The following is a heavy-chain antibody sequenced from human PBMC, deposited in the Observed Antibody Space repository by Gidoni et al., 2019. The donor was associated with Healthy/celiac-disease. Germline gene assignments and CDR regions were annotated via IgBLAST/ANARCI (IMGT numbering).Heavy chain of an antibody. V-gene: IGHV3-9*01. CDR1: GFTFDDYA. Sequence: EVQLVESGGGLVQPGRSLRLSCAASGFTFDDYAMHWVRQAPGKGLEWVSGISWNSGSIGYADSVKGRFTISRDNAKNSLYLQMNSLRAEDTALYYCAKGPLNYIAGWFDPWGQGTLVTVSS. J-gene: IGHJ5*02. D-gene: IGHD6-13*01. CDR2: ISWNSGSI. CDR3: AKGPLNYIAGWFDP.